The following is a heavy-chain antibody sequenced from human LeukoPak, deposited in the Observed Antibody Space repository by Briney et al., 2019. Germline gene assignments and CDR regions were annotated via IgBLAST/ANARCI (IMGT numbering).Heavy chain of an antibody. CDR2: ISVYSDNT. J-gene: IGHJ6*02. CDR1: GYTFTTYG. Sequence: ASVTVSCKASGYTFTTYGINWVRQAPGQGLEWMGWISVYSDNTYYTQKLQGRVTMTTDTSTSTAYMELGSLISDDTAVYYCARGVSSWYYGMDVWGQGTTVIVSS. D-gene: IGHD6-13*01. V-gene: IGHV1-18*01. CDR3: ARGVSSWYYGMDV.